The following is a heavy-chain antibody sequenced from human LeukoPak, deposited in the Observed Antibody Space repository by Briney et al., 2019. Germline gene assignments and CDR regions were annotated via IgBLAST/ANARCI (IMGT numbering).Heavy chain of an antibody. J-gene: IGHJ4*02. CDR2: ISGSGGST. D-gene: IGHD1-26*01. Sequence: GGSLRLSCAASGFTFSSYAMSWVRQAPGKGLEWVSAISGSGGSTYYADSVKGRFTISRGNSKNTLYLQMNRLRVEDTAVYYCVPMKWEQPTPWYFDYWGQGTLVTVSS. CDR1: GFTFSSYA. CDR3: VPMKWEQPTPWYFDY. V-gene: IGHV3-23*01.